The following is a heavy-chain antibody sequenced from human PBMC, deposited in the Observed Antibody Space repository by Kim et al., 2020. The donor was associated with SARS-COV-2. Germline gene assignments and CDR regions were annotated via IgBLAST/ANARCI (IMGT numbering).Heavy chain of an antibody. CDR2: INSYGSGT. CDR1: GFTFSSYW. V-gene: IGHV3-74*01. J-gene: IGHJ6*02. D-gene: IGHD3-10*01. Sequence: GGSLRLSCAASGFTFSSYWMHWVRQAPGKGLVWVSRINSYGSGTSYADSVKGRFTISRDNAKNTLYLQMNSLRAEDTAVYYCASPPYYDSGLMDVWGQGTTVTVSS. CDR3: ASPPYYDSGLMDV.